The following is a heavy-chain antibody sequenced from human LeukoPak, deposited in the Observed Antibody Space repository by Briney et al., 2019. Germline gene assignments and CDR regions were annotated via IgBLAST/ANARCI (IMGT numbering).Heavy chain of an antibody. CDR2: ISWNSGSI. CDR1: GFTFGDYA. D-gene: IGHD1-1*01. CDR3: AKGTGKYWTYFDY. J-gene: IGHJ4*02. Sequence: GGSLRLSCITSGFTFGDYAMNWVRQAPGKGLEWVSGISWNSGSIDYAGSVRGRFTISRDNAKNSLFLQMSSLRAEDTALYYCAKGTGKYWTYFDYWGLGTLVTVSS. V-gene: IGHV3-9*01.